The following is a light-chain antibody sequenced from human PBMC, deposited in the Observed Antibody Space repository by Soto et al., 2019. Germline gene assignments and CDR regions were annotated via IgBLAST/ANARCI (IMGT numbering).Light chain of an antibody. J-gene: IGKJ5*01. CDR2: GAS. CDR3: HQRNK. CDR1: QSVSSN. Sequence: EIVMTQSPATLSVSPGERATLSCRASQSVSSNLAWYQQKPGQAPRLLIYGASSRATGIPDRFSGSRSGTDFTLTISSLEPEDFGVYFCHQRNKFGQGTRLEI. V-gene: IGKV3-11*01.